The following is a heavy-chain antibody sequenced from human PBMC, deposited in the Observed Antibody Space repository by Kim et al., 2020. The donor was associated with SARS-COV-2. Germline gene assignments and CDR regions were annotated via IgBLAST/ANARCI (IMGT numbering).Heavy chain of an antibody. D-gene: IGHD3-22*01. V-gene: IGHV3-21*01. CDR3: ARDRYYYDSSGYYTLDY. CDR2: ISSSSSYI. J-gene: IGHJ4*02. Sequence: GGYLRLACAESGFTFSSYSMNWVRQAPGKGLEWVSSISSSSSYIYYADSVKGRFTISRDNAKNSLYLQMNSLRAEDTAVYYCARDRYYYDSSGYYTLDYWGQGTLVTVSS. CDR1: GFTFSSYS.